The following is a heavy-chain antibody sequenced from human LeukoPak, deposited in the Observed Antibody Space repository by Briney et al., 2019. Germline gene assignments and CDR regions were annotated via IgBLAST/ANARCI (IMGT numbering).Heavy chain of an antibody. J-gene: IGHJ4*02. V-gene: IGHV3-21*01. CDR3: ARDSANVVGAKSIFDY. Sequence: GGTLRLSCAASGFTFSTFGMSWVRQAPGKGLEWVSSISGSSSYIYYADSVKGRFTISRDNAKNSLHLQMSSLRAEDTAVYYCARDSANVVGAKSIFDYWGQGALVTVSS. D-gene: IGHD1-26*01. CDR1: GFTFSTFG. CDR2: ISGSSSYI.